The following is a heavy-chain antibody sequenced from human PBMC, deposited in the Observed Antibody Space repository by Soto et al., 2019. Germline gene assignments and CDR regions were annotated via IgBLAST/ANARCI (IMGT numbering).Heavy chain of an antibody. Sequence: GGTLRLSCAASALTFSSYGMHWVRQGPGKGLEWVAVISYEGSNKYYADSVKGRFTISRDNSKNTLYLQMNSLRAEDTAVYYCARERNTGYDYSYYYGMDVWGQGTTVTVSS. J-gene: IGHJ6*02. CDR1: ALTFSSYG. CDR2: ISYEGSNK. V-gene: IGHV3-30*19. D-gene: IGHD5-18*01. CDR3: ARERNTGYDYSYYYGMDV.